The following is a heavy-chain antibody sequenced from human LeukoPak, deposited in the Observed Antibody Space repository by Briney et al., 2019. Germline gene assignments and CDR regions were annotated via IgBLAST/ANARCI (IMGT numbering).Heavy chain of an antibody. V-gene: IGHV4-59*01. CDR3: ARWGPGEIENLPIRGFDFWSGYYGGYFDY. Sequence: SETLSLTCTVSGGSISSYYWSWIRQPPGKGLEWIGYIYYSGSTNYNPSRKSRVTISVDTSKNQFSLKLSSVTAADTAVYYCARWGPGEIENLPIRGFDFWSGYYGGYFDYWGQGTLVTVSS. CDR1: GGSISSYY. CDR2: IYYSGST. D-gene: IGHD3-3*01. J-gene: IGHJ4*02.